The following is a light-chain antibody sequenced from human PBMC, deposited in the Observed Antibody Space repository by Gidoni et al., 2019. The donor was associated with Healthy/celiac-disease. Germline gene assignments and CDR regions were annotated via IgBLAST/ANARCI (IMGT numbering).Light chain of an antibody. Sequence: DIHMTQSPSSLSASVGDRVTITYQASQDISNYLNWYQQKPGKAPKLLIYDASNLETGVPSRFSGSGSGTDFTFTISSLQPEDIATYYCQQYDNLPLTFXGXTKVEIK. CDR2: DAS. CDR3: QQYDNLPLT. J-gene: IGKJ4*01. V-gene: IGKV1-33*01. CDR1: QDISNY.